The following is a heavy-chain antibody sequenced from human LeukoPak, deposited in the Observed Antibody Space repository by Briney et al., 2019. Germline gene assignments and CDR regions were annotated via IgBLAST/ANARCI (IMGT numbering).Heavy chain of an antibody. Sequence: QPGGSLRLSCAASGFTFSSYAMSWVRQAPGKGLEWVSAISGSGGSTYYADSVKGRFTISRDNSKNTLYLQMNSLRAEDTAVCFCAKRGVVIRVVLVGFHKEAYYFDSWGQGALVTVSS. CDR1: GFTFSSYA. V-gene: IGHV3-23*01. D-gene: IGHD3-10*01. CDR2: ISGSGGST. J-gene: IGHJ4*02. CDR3: AKRGVVIRVVLVGFHKEAYYFDS.